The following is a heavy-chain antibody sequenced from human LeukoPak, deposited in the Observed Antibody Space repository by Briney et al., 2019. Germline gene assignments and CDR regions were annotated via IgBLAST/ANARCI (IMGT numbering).Heavy chain of an antibody. J-gene: IGHJ6*02. CDR2: IYYSGST. V-gene: IGHV4-59*01. CDR1: GGSISSYY. D-gene: IGHD3-3*01. Sequence: SETLSLTCTVSGGSISSYYWSWIRQPPGKGLEWIGYIYYSGSTNYNPSLKSRVTISVDTSKNQSSLKLSSVTAADTAVYYCARDYDFGSVGMDVWGQGTTVTVSS. CDR3: ARDYDFGSVGMDV.